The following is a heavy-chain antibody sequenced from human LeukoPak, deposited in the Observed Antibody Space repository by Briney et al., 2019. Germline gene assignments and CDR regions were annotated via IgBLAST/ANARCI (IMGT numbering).Heavy chain of an antibody. J-gene: IGHJ4*02. Sequence: GGSLRLSCAASGFTFSSYAMSWVRQAPGKGLEWVSAISGGGGSTYYADSVKGRFTISRDNSKNTLYLQLNSLRAEDTAVCYSAKDKGRTMVRGSYDYWGQGTLVTVSS. D-gene: IGHD3-10*01. CDR1: GFTFSSYA. V-gene: IGHV3-23*01. CDR2: ISGGGGST. CDR3: AKDKGRTMVRGSYDY.